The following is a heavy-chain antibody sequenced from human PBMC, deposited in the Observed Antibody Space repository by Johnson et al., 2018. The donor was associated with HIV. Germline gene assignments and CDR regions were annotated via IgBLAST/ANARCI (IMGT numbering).Heavy chain of an antibody. CDR1: RSTFNEYD. Sequence: MLLVESGGRVAPPGGSLSLSCEATRSTFNEYDMSWVRQAPGKGLEWVSGINWNGGRTGDADFVKGRFTISRDNAKNSLYLQMNSLRAEDTAFYYCAKDIGPSGSGSYSWGQGTMVTVSS. D-gene: IGHD3-10*01. J-gene: IGHJ3*01. CDR3: AKDIGPSGSGSYS. V-gene: IGHV3-20*04. CDR2: INWNGGRT.